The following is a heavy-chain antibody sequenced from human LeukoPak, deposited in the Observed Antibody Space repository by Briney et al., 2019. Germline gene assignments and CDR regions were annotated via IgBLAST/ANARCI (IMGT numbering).Heavy chain of an antibody. CDR3: ARDGGYFDWLSLPGP. CDR2: INAGNGNT. J-gene: IGHJ5*02. D-gene: IGHD3-9*01. Sequence: GGSLRLSCAASGFTFTSYAMHWVRQAPGQRLEWMGWINAGNGNTKYSQKFQGRVTITRDTSASTAYMELSSLRSEDTAVYYCARDGGYFDWLSLPGPWGQGTLVTVSS. V-gene: IGHV1-3*01. CDR1: GFTFTSYA.